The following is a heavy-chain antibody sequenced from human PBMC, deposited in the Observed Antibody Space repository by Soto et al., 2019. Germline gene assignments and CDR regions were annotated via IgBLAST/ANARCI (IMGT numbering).Heavy chain of an antibody. CDR1: GGSISSSSYY. CDR3: ARYGFDGVIKGPFDY. CDR2: IYYSGST. V-gene: IGHV4-39*01. D-gene: IGHD3-10*01. Sequence: QLQPQESGPGLVKPSETLSLTCTVSGGSISSSSYYWGWIRQPPGKGLEWIGSIYYSGSTYYNPSLKSRVTISVDTSKNQFSLKLSSVTAADTAVYYCARYGFDGVIKGPFDYWGQGTLVTVSS. J-gene: IGHJ4*02.